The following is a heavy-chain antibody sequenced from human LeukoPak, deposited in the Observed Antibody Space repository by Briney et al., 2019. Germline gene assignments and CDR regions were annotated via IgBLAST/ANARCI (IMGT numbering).Heavy chain of an antibody. V-gene: IGHV4-4*07. Sequence: ETLSLTCTVSGDSISSYYWSWIRQSAGKGLEWIGRIYTSGSTNFNPSLESRVSMSVDMSNNQFSLRLTTVTAADTAIYYCARSAAGYCNGGSCYDYYGLDVWGQGTTVTVSS. J-gene: IGHJ6*02. CDR3: ARSAAGYCNGGSCYDYYGLDV. CDR2: IYTSGST. CDR1: GDSISSYY. D-gene: IGHD2-15*01.